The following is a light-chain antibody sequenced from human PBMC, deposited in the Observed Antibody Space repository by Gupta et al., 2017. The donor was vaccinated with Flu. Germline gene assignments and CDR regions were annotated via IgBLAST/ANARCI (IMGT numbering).Light chain of an antibody. CDR3: QQYGTSPET. CDR2: GAS. CDR1: QRVSSRY. Sequence: GSLLSSPGERAAAVCGAGQRVSSRYLAWYQQKPGEGPRLLIYGASSWHTGIPDRFSGSGSGTEFTLTISRLEPEDFAVYYCQQYGTSPETFGEGTKVDIK. J-gene: IGKJ1*01. V-gene: IGKV3-20*01.